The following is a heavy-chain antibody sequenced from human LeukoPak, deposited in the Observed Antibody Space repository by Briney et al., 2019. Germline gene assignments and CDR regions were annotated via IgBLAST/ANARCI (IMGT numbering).Heavy chain of an antibody. J-gene: IGHJ4*02. D-gene: IGHD3-22*01. Sequence: GESLKISCKGSGYSFTSYWIGWVRQMPGKGLEWMGIIYPGDSDTRYSPSFQGQVTISADKSISTAYLQWSSLKASDTAMYYRARRGDSSGYYFDYWGQGTLVTVSS. CDR2: IYPGDSDT. CDR1: GYSFTSYW. V-gene: IGHV5-51*01. CDR3: ARRGDSSGYYFDY.